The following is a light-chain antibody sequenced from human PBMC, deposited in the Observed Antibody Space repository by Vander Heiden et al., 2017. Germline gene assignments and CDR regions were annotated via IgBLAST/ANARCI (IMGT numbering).Light chain of an antibody. Sequence: QSVLTQPPSASGTPGLRLTISCSGTSSKIAANTVNLYQHLPGTAPKLLIYSNNQRPSGVPDRFSASKSGTSASLAISGLQSEDEADYYCATWDDSLNVYVFGIGTKVTVL. J-gene: IGLJ1*01. V-gene: IGLV1-44*01. CDR3: ATWDDSLNVYV. CDR1: SSKIAANT. CDR2: SNN.